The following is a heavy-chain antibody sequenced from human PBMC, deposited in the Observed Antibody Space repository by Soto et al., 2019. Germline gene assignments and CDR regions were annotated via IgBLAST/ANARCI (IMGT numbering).Heavy chain of an antibody. CDR2: IIPIFGTA. Sequence: QVQLVQSGAEVKKPGSSVKVSCKASGGTFSSYAISWVRQAPGQGLEWMGGIIPIFGTANYAQKFQGRVTITADESTSTAYMELSSLRSEDTAVYYCARESVAVAGNPFDYWGQGPLVTVSS. J-gene: IGHJ4*02. CDR3: ARESVAVAGNPFDY. CDR1: GGTFSSYA. V-gene: IGHV1-69*12. D-gene: IGHD6-19*01.